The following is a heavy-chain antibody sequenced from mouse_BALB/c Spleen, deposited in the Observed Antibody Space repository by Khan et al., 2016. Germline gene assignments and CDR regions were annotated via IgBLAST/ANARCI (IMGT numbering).Heavy chain of an antibody. Sequence: EVELVESGGDLVQPGGSRKLSCAASGFTFSGFGMHWVRQAPEKGLEWVAYITSGSTNIYYADTVKGRFTISRDNPKNTLFLQMTSLRSEDTAMYYCARMGGSEAMDYWGQGTSVTVSS. CDR3: ARMGGSEAMDY. V-gene: IGHV5-17*02. J-gene: IGHJ4*01. CDR2: ITSGSTNI. CDR1: GFTFSGFG.